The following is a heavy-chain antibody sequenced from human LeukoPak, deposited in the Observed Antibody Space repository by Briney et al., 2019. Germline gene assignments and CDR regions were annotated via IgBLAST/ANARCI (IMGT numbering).Heavy chain of an antibody. CDR1: GYSFTSYW. CDR2: IYPGDSDT. Sequence: GESLKISCKGSGYSFTSYWIGWVRQMPGKGLEWMGIIYPGDSDTRYSPSFQGQVTISADKSISTAYLQWSSLKASDTAMYYCATSTTYSSGWYCFDYWGQGTLVTVSS. J-gene: IGHJ4*02. D-gene: IGHD6-19*01. CDR3: ATSTTYSSGWYCFDY. V-gene: IGHV5-51*01.